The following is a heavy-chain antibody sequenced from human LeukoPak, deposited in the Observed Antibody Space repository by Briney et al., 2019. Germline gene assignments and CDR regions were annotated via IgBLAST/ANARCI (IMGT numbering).Heavy chain of an antibody. J-gene: IGHJ4*02. V-gene: IGHV3-74*01. CDR2: ISSDGSDT. Sequence: QAGGSLRLSCAASGFSFSNYWMHWVRQAPGKGLVWVSRISSDGSDTIYADSVKGRFTMSRDNAKNTVYLQMNSLRAEDTAVYYCVRDPSGSGFAFDSWGQGALVTVSS. CDR3: VRDPSGSGFAFDS. CDR1: GFSFSNYW. D-gene: IGHD1-1*01.